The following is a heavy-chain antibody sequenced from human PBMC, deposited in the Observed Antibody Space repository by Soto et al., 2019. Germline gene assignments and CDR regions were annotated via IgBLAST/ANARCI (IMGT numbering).Heavy chain of an antibody. J-gene: IGHJ5*02. CDR1: GDSLTSNH. D-gene: IGHD4-4*01. Sequence: PSETRSLTCPVSGDSLTSNHRNWIRQPPERGLEWIGYIYNSGTNKYNPSLKSQVIISVDTSKDQHSLKLSSVTAADTAVYHCARVSMSTVSWGFDPWGQGTLVTVSS. CDR2: IYNSGTN. CDR3: ARVSMSTVSWGFDP. V-gene: IGHV4-59*01.